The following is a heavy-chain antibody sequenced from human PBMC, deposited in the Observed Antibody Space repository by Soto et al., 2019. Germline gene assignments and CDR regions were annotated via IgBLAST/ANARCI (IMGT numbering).Heavy chain of an antibody. CDR1: GFTFGTYA. J-gene: IGHJ4*02. V-gene: IGHV3-64D*06. Sequence: DVQLVESGGGLVQPGGSLRLSCSASGFTFGTYAMHWVRQAPGKRLEYVSAITKSGDDSYYAASVRGRFTISRDNSKNPLYLQMSSLRAEDTAVYYCAAPHCGDACTAPFEYWGLGILVTVSS. CDR2: ITKSGDDS. CDR3: AAPHCGDACTAPFEY. D-gene: IGHD2-21*02.